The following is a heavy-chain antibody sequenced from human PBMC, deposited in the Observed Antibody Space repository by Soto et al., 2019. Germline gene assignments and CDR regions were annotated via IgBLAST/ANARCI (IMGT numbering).Heavy chain of an antibody. V-gene: IGHV1-69*01. CDR2: IIPIFGTA. Sequence: QVQLVQSGAEVKKPGSSVKVSCKAPGGTFSSYAISWVRQAPGQGLEWLGGIIPIFGTAKYAQKFQGRVTITADESARTGYRELSSLISEDTAVYYCARSQGGSSSLDIYYYYYYGMDVWGQGTTVTVSS. D-gene: IGHD2-15*01. J-gene: IGHJ6*02. CDR3: ARSQGGSSSLDIYYYYYYGMDV. CDR1: GGTFSSYA.